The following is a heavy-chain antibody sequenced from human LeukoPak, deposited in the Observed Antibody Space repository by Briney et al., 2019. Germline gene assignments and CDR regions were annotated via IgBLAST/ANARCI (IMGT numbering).Heavy chain of an antibody. J-gene: IGHJ4*02. V-gene: IGHV4-34*01. D-gene: IGHD1-26*01. CDR1: GGSFSGYY. CDR3: ARAWSGSYPFDY. Sequence: PSQTLSLTCAVYGGSFSGYYWSLISQPPPNRLSWIGEINHSGSTNYNPSLKSRVTISVDTSKNQFSLKLSSVTAADTAVYYCARAWSGSYPFDYWGQGTLVTVSS. CDR2: INHSGST.